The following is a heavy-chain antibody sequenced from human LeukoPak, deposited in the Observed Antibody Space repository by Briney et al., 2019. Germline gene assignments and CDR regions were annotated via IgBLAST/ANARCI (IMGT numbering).Heavy chain of an antibody. CDR3: ARFVRGGSNSMPSFDY. CDR1: GFTFSTYE. CDR2: INSGANTI. Sequence: PGGSLRLSCAASGFTFSTYEMNWVRQAPGKGLEWVSYINSGANTIFYADSVKGRFTISRDNAKNSLYLQMNSLRAEDTAVCYCARFVRGGSNSMPSFDYWGQGTLVTVSS. V-gene: IGHV3-48*03. J-gene: IGHJ4*02. D-gene: IGHD1-26*01.